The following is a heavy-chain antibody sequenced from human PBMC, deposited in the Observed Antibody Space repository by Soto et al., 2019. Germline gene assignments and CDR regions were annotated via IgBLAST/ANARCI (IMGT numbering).Heavy chain of an antibody. CDR1: GYTFTSYD. J-gene: IGHJ4*02. V-gene: IGHV1-8*01. D-gene: IGHD6-19*01. CDR2: MNPNSGNT. CDR3: ARVPSSGWNYYFDY. Sequence: GASVKVSCKASGYTFTSYDINWVRQATGQGLEWMGWMNPNSGNTGYAQKFQGRVTMTRNTSISTAYMELRSLRSEDTAVYYCARVPSSGWNYYFDYWGQGTLVPSPQ.